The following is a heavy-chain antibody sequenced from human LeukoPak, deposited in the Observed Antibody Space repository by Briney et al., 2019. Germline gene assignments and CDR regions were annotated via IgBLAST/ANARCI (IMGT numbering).Heavy chain of an antibody. D-gene: IGHD6-19*01. Sequence: GGSLRLSCAASGFTFSSYAMSWVRQAPGKGLEWVSYINSRSSTILYADSVKGRFTISRDNAKNSLYLQMNSLRAEDTAVYYCARVSSSSTNWFDPWGQGTLVTVSS. CDR1: GFTFSSYA. CDR3: ARVSSSSTNWFDP. J-gene: IGHJ5*02. CDR2: INSRSSTI. V-gene: IGHV3-48*04.